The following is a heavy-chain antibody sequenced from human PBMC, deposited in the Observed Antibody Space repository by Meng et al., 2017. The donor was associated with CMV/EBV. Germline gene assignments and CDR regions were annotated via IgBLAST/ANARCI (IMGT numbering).Heavy chain of an antibody. V-gene: IGHV1-69*05. CDR2: IIPIFGTA. J-gene: IGHJ6*02. Sequence: SVKVSCKASGGTFSSYVISWVRQAPGQGLEWMGGIIPIFGTANYAQKFQGRVTITTDESTSTAYMEMSSLRSEDTAVYYCARGDTAMVDYYYYGMDVWGQGTTVTVSS. CDR1: GGTFSSYV. CDR3: ARGDTAMVDYYYYGMDV. D-gene: IGHD5-18*01.